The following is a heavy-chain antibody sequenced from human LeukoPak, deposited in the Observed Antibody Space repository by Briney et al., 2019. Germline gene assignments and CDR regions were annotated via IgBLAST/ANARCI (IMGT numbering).Heavy chain of an antibody. CDR2: ITGNSSHI. CDR3: ARQYSSSWSSYYGMDV. Sequence: GGSLRLSCAASRFTFSTYNMNWVRQAPGKGLEWVSSITGNSSHIYYADSVKGRFTISRDNAKNSLYLQMNSLRAEDTAMYYCARQYSSSWSSYYGMDVWGQGTTVTVSS. D-gene: IGHD6-13*01. J-gene: IGHJ6*02. V-gene: IGHV3-21*01. CDR1: RFTFSTYN.